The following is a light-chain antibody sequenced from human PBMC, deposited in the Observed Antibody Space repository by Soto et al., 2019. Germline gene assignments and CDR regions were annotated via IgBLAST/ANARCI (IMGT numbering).Light chain of an antibody. CDR1: QGISSY. CDR3: QQFNSSPLT. Sequence: DIQLTQSPSFLSASVGDRVTITCRASQGISSYLAWYQQKPGKAPKLLIYAAPTLQSGVPSRFSGSGSGTEFTLTFSSLQPEDFAIYYCQQFNSSPLTFGHGTRLEIK. V-gene: IGKV1-9*01. CDR2: AAP. J-gene: IGKJ5*01.